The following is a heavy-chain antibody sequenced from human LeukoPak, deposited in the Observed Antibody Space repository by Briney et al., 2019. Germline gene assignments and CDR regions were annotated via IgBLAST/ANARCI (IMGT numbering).Heavy chain of an antibody. Sequence: GGSLRLSCAASGFTFSDYYMSWIRQAPGKGLEWVSYISSSGSTIYYADSVKGRFTISRDNAKNSLYLQMNSLRAEDTAVYYCARDAYISEAGVDAFDIWGQGTMVTVSS. CDR3: ARDAYISEAGVDAFDI. D-gene: IGHD6-13*01. CDR2: ISSSGSTI. J-gene: IGHJ3*02. V-gene: IGHV3-11*04. CDR1: GFTFSDYY.